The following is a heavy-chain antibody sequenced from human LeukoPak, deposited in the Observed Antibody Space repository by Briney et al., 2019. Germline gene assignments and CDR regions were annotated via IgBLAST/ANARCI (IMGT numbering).Heavy chain of an antibody. J-gene: IGHJ4*02. Sequence: ASVKVSCKVSVYTLTELSMHWVRQAPGQGLEWMGIINPSGGSTSYAQKFQGRVTMTRDTSTSTVYMELSSLRSEDTAVYYCARGDLDYWGQGTLVTVSS. CDR1: VYTLTELS. V-gene: IGHV1-46*01. CDR3: ARGDLDY. CDR2: INPSGGST.